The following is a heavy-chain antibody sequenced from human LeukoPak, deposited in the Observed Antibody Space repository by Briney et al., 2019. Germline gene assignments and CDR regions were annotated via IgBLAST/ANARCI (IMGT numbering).Heavy chain of an antibody. CDR2: IYHSGST. CDR3: ATGYSSTWYYFDY. V-gene: IGHV4-59*01. D-gene: IGHD6-13*01. CDR1: GDSISSYY. Sequence: SETLSLTCTVSGDSISSYYWSWIRQPPGKGLEWIGYIYHSGSTNYNPSLKSGVTISADTSKDQFSLKLASVTAADTAVYYCATGYSSTWYYFDYWGQGTLVTVSS. J-gene: IGHJ4*02.